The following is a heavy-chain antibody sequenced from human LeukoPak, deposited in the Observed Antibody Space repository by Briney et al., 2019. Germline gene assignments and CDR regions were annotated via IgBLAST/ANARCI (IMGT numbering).Heavy chain of an antibody. D-gene: IGHD3-10*01. Sequence: GGSLRLSCAASGFTFSSYALSWVRQAPGKGLEWVSAISGSGGSTYYADSVKGRFTISRDNSKNTLYLRMNSLRAEDTAVYYCAKDQELLWFGELFPSDAFDIWGQGTMVTVSS. CDR3: AKDQELLWFGELFPSDAFDI. V-gene: IGHV3-23*01. CDR2: ISGSGGST. J-gene: IGHJ3*02. CDR1: GFTFSSYA.